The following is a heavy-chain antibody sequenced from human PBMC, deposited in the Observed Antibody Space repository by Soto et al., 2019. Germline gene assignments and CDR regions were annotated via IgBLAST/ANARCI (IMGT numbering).Heavy chain of an antibody. J-gene: IGHJ5*02. CDR3: AKFTPYDDILTGFGFLGP. CDR2: ISYDGSNK. CDR1: GFTFSSYG. Sequence: QVQLVESGGGVVQPGRSLRLSCAASGFTFSSYGMHWVRQAPGKGLEWVAVISYDGSNKYYADSVKGRFTISRDNSKNTLYLQMNSLRAEDTAVYYCAKFTPYDDILTGFGFLGPWGQGTLVTVSS. V-gene: IGHV3-30*18. D-gene: IGHD3-9*01.